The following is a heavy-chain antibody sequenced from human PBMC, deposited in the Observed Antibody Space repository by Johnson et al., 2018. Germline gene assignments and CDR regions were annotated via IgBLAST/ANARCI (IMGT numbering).Heavy chain of an antibody. Sequence: VQLVESGGVVVQPGGSLRLSCAASGFTFDDYAMHWVRQAPGKGLEWVSLISWDGGSTYYADSVKGRFTISRDNSKNSLYLQMNSLRAEDTALYYCAKVSVPYYYGSGSYSYYYMDVWGKGTTVTVSS. CDR2: ISWDGGST. J-gene: IGHJ6*03. V-gene: IGHV3-43D*03. CDR3: AKVSVPYYYGSGSYSYYYMDV. D-gene: IGHD3-10*01. CDR1: GFTFDDYA.